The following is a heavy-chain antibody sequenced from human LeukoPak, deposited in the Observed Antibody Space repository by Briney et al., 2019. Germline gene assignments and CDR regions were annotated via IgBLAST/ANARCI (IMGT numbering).Heavy chain of an antibody. J-gene: IGHJ5*02. CDR3: ASLTYYYGSGSSFDP. CDR2: IIPIFGTA. V-gene: IGHV1-69*13. CDR1: GYTFTSYY. D-gene: IGHD3-10*01. Sequence: SVKVSCKASGYTFTSYYMHWVRQAPGQGLEWMGGIIPIFGTANYAQKFQGRVTITADESTSTAYTELSSLRSEDTAVYYCASLTYYYGSGSSFDPWGQGTLVTVSS.